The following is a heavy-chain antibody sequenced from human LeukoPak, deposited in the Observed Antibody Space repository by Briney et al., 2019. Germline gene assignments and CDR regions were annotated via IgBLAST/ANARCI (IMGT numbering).Heavy chain of an antibody. J-gene: IGHJ4*02. Sequence: GGSLRLSCAASGFTFSSYGMHWVRQAPGKGLEWVAVISYDGSNKYYADSVKGRFTISRDNSKNTLYLQMNSLRAEDTAVYYCARDSGYYGDYRDTGDYWGQGTLVTVSS. CDR1: GFTFSSYG. CDR3: ARDSGYYGDYRDTGDY. CDR2: ISYDGSNK. V-gene: IGHV3-30*03. D-gene: IGHD4-17*01.